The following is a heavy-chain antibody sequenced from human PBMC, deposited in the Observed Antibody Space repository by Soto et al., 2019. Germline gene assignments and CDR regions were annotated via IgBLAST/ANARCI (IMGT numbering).Heavy chain of an antibody. D-gene: IGHD6-6*01. J-gene: IGHJ4*02. V-gene: IGHV3-23*01. CDR1: GFSFSNYA. Sequence: LGGSLRLSCAASGFSFSNYAMTWVRQAPGKGLEWVSAISGGGSNTFYADSVKGRFTISRDNSRKTLYLQMTSLRAEDAAVYYCXKFSATSVYDISSAPDYWGQGTLVTVSS. CDR3: XKFSATSVYDISSAPDY. CDR2: ISGGGSNT.